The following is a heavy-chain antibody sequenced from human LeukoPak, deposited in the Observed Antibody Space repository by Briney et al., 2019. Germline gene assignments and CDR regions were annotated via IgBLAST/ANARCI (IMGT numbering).Heavy chain of an antibody. CDR2: INHSGST. CDR1: GGSFSGYY. CDR3: ARGGGCSGGSCYPGPPEY. Sequence: SETLTLTCAVYGGSFSGYYWSWIRQPPGKGLEWIGEINHSGSTNNNPSLKSRLTISVDTSKNQFSLKLRSVTAADTAVYYCARGGGCSGGSCYPGPPEYWGQGTLVTVSS. J-gene: IGHJ4*02. D-gene: IGHD2-15*01. V-gene: IGHV4-34*01.